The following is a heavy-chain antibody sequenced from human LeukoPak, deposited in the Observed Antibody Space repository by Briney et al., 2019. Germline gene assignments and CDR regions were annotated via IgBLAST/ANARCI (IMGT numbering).Heavy chain of an antibody. J-gene: IGHJ4*02. Sequence: PGGSLRLSCAASGFTVITNDMTWVRQAPGKGLEWVLVLYSDGNTRYAEAVQGRFTSSRDNSKNTLYLEMNSLSPDDTAVYYCARGVEPLAANTLAYWGQGTLVTVSS. D-gene: IGHD1-14*01. CDR2: LYSDGNT. V-gene: IGHV3-53*01. CDR3: ARGVEPLAANTLAY. CDR1: GFTVITND.